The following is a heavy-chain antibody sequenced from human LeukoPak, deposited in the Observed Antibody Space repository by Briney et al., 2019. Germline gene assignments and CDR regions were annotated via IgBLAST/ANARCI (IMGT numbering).Heavy chain of an antibody. CDR1: GESYRGYY. CDR3: ARYSYGYDY. V-gene: IGHV4-34*01. J-gene: IGHJ4*02. D-gene: IGHD5-18*01. CDR2: INHRGST. Sequence: PSDTLTLTCTVYGESYRGYYWSWLRRPTGKALEGIREINHRGSTNYNPSLKSRVTISVDTYKNQFSLKLSSVTAADTAVYYCARYSYGYDYWGQGTLVTVCS.